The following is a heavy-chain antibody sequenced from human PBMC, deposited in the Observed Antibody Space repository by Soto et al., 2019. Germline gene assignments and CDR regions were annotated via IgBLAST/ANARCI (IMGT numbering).Heavy chain of an antibody. CDR3: ARSEATGLDY. V-gene: IGHV4-4*02. CDR1: GGSMTSSNW. CDR2: ADHSGRT. Sequence: QVQLQESGPGLVKPSGTLSLTCTVSGGSMTSSNWWNWVRQSPGKGLEWIGEADHSGRTNYNSSLTSRVTTSVDKSKNHFSLKLSSVTAADTAVYYCARSEATGLDYWGQGTLVTVS. J-gene: IGHJ4*02. D-gene: IGHD1-26*01.